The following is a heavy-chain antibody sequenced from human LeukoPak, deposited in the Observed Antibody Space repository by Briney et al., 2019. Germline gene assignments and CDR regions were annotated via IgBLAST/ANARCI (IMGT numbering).Heavy chain of an antibody. Sequence: PSETLSLTCTVSGGSISSYYWSWIRQPPGKGLEWIGYIYYSGSTNYNPSLKSRVTISVDTSKNQFSLKLSSVTAADTAVYYCARRGSGSPFDYWGQGTLVTVSS. CDR2: IYYSGST. CDR1: GGSISSYY. J-gene: IGHJ4*02. D-gene: IGHD1-26*01. V-gene: IGHV4-59*08. CDR3: ARRGSGSPFDY.